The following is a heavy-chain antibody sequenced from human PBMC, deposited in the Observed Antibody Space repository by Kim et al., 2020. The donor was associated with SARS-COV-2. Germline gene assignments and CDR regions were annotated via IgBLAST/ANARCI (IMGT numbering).Heavy chain of an antibody. CDR2: INYNSGNI. V-gene: IGHV3-9*01. D-gene: IGHD1-26*01. CDR1: GFGFGDYA. J-gene: IGHJ6*02. Sequence: GGSLRLSCAASGFGFGDYAMHWVRLAPGKGLEWVSGINYNSGNIGYADSVKGRFTISRDNAKNSLYLQMNSLRDEDTALYYCAKDIQYKWEPGYGMDVWGQGTTVIVSS. CDR3: AKDIQYKWEPGYGMDV.